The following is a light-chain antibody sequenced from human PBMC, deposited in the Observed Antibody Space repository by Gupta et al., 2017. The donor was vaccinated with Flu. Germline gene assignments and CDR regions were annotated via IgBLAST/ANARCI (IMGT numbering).Light chain of an antibody. CDR1: QSVLYSSNNKNY. J-gene: IGKJ1*01. CDR2: WAS. CDR3: QQDDSTPQT. Sequence: DIVITQSPDSLAVSLGERATINCKSSQSVLYSSNNKNYLAWYQQKPGQPPKLLIYWASTRESGVPDRFSGSGSGTDFTLTISSLQAEDVAVYYCQQDDSTPQTFGQGTKVEIK. V-gene: IGKV4-1*01.